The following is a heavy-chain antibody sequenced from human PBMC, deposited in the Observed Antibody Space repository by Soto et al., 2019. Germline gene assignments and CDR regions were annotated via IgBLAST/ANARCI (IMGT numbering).Heavy chain of an antibody. CDR2: IYYSGST. J-gene: IGHJ5*02. CDR3: ARISYYYGSGNPNWFDP. Sequence: SETLSLTCTVPGGSISSYYWSWIRQPPGKGLEWIGYIYYSGSTNYNPSLKSRVTISVDTSKNQFSLKLSSVTAADTAVYYCARISYYYGSGNPNWFDPWGQGTLVTVSS. CDR1: GGSISSYY. V-gene: IGHV4-59*01. D-gene: IGHD3-10*01.